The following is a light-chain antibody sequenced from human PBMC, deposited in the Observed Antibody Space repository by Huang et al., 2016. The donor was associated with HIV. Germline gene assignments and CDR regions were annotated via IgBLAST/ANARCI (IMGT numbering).Light chain of an antibody. CDR3: QQSYSTLT. J-gene: IGKJ4*01. CDR2: AAS. CDR1: QSISRY. Sequence: DIQMTQSPSSLSTSVGDRVTITCRASQSISRYLNWYQQKPGKAPKLLIYAASSLQSGVPSMCSGSGSGTDFTLTISSLQPEDFATYYCQQSYSTLTFGGGTKVEIK. V-gene: IGKV1-39*01.